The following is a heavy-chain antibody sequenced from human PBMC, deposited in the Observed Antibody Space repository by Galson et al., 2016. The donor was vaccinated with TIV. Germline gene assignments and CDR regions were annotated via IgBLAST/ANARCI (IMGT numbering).Heavy chain of an antibody. Sequence: LSLTCAVSGGSISNDDYSWSWIRQPPGDGLEWIGYIYDNGSAYYSPSFKRRVSISLGKSKNQFSLKLTSVTAADTAIYYCARRYTSFSDLDDWFFDLWGRGTLVTVSS. V-gene: IGHV4-30-2*01. D-gene: IGHD3-3*01. CDR1: GGSISNDDYS. J-gene: IGHJ2*01. CDR3: ARRYTSFSDLDDWFFDL. CDR2: IYDNGSA.